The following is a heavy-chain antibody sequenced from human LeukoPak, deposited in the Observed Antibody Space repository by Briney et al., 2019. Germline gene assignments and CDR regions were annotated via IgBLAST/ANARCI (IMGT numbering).Heavy chain of an antibody. CDR1: GLTFSIHW. CDR3: VGGDY. Sequence: GGSLRLSCAASGLTFSIHWMNWVRQAPGKGLECVANINQDGSDKYYVDSVKSRFTISRDNTKNSLYLQMNSLRAEDTAVYYCVGGDYWGQGTLVTVSS. CDR2: INQDGSDK. V-gene: IGHV3-7*01. J-gene: IGHJ4*02.